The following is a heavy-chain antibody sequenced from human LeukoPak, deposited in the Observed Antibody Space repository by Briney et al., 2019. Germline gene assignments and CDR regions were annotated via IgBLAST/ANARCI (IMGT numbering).Heavy chain of an antibody. Sequence: ASVKVSRKSCGYTLTGYYMHWVRQPPGQGREGMGWINPNSGGTSYAQKFQGRVTMTRDTSISTAYVELSRLRSDDTAVYYCARSYSSSSPWFDPWGQGTLVTVSS. CDR3: ARSYSSSSPWFDP. CDR1: GYTLTGYY. J-gene: IGHJ5*02. V-gene: IGHV1-2*02. D-gene: IGHD6-6*01. CDR2: INPNSGGT.